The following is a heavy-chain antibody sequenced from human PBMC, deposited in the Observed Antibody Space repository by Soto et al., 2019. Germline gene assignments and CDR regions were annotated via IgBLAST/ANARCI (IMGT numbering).Heavy chain of an antibody. CDR2: IIPIFGTA. V-gene: IGHV1-69*13. J-gene: IGHJ6*02. D-gene: IGHD3-10*01. CDR3: ARRHHGSGSWYYYGMDV. Sequence: GPQLKVSCKASGGTFSSYAISWVRQAPGQGLEWMGGIIPIFGTANYAQKFQGRVTITADESTSTAYMELSSLRSEDTAVYYCARRHHGSGSWYYYGMDVWGQGTTVTVSS. CDR1: GGTFSSYA.